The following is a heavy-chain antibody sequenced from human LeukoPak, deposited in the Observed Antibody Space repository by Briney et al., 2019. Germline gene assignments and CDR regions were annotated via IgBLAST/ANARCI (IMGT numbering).Heavy chain of an antibody. D-gene: IGHD1-26*01. Sequence: GGSLRLSCAASGFTFSSYWMHWVRQAPGKGLEWVSEIYSDGTTYYAASVKGRFGISRDNSKNTVDLQMNSLRAEDTAVYYCARDLREHGVFDIWGQGTMVTVSS. J-gene: IGHJ3*02. CDR1: GFTFSSYW. CDR3: ARDLREHGVFDI. V-gene: IGHV3-53*01. CDR2: IYSDGTT.